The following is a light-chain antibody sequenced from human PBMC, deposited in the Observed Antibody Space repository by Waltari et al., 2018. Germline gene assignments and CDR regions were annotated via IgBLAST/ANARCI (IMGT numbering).Light chain of an antibody. CDR1: SGHSSYA. Sequence: QLQLPQSPSASASLGASVKLTCTLSSGHSSYAIAWHQQQPAKGPRYFMKATSDGSQTKGDEIPDRFAGSRSGTERYLTISSLQSDDEADYYCQTWGAGIVVFGGGTKLTVL. V-gene: IGLV4-69*01. CDR3: QTWGAGIVV. CDR2: ATSDGSQ. J-gene: IGLJ3*02.